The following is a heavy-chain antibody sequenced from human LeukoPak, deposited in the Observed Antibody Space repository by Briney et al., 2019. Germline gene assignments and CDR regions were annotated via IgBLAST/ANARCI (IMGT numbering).Heavy chain of an antibody. V-gene: IGHV4-30-4*01. J-gene: IGHJ4*02. Sequence: SQTLSLTCTVSGGSISSGDYYWSWIRQPPGKGLEWIGYIYCSGSTYYNPSLKSRVTISVDTSKNQFSLKPSSVTAADAAVYYCASWDSSGYYYDYWGQGTLVTVSS. D-gene: IGHD3-22*01. CDR2: IYCSGST. CDR1: GGSISSGDYY. CDR3: ASWDSSGYYYDY.